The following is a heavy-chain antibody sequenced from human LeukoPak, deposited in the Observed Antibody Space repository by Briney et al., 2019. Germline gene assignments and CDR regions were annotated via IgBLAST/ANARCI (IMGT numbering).Heavy chain of an antibody. CDR3: AKDLAYCDAGDCY. CDR1: GFTFSNYG. J-gene: IGHJ4*02. V-gene: IGHV3-30*02. Sequence: GGSLRLSCAAPGFTFSNYGMHWVRQAPGKGLEWVAFIRYDGSNKYYADSVKGRFTISRDNAKNTLYLQMNSLRPEDTAVYYCAKDLAYCDAGDCYWGQGTLVTVSS. CDR2: IRYDGSNK. D-gene: IGHD2-21*02.